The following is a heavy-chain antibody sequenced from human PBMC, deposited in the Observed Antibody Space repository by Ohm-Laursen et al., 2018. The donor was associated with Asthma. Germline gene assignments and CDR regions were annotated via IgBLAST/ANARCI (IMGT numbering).Heavy chain of an antibody. Sequence: SLRLSCTASGFTFSSYAMHWVRQAPGKGLERVAVISYDGSNKYYADSVKGRFTISRDNSKNTLYLQMNSLRAEDTAVYYCASTSSCSGGSCPLDYWGQGTLVTVSS. CDR3: ASTSSCSGGSCPLDY. CDR2: ISYDGSNK. D-gene: IGHD2-15*01. CDR1: GFTFSSYA. V-gene: IGHV3-30-3*02. J-gene: IGHJ4*02.